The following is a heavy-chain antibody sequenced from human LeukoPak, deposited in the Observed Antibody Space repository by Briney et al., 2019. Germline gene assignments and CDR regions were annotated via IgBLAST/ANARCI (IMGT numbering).Heavy chain of an antibody. D-gene: IGHD2-2*01. CDR3: ARSRWARVLPPGIYNDCAMDV. J-gene: IGHJ6*02. CDR2: ISTYNGDT. V-gene: IGHV1-18*01. CDR1: GYPFINYG. Sequence: GASVKVSCKASGYPFINYGISWVRQAPGQGLEWMGWISTYNGDTKYAQNLQGRVTMTTDTSTNTVYMELRSLRSDDTAVYYCARSRWARVLPPGIYNDCAMDVWGQGTAVTVSS.